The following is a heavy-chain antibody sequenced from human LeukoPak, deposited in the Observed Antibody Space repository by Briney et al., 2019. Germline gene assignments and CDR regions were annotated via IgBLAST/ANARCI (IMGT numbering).Heavy chain of an antibody. CDR2: IHGSSGST. V-gene: IGHV3-23*01. Sequence: GGSLRLSCSASGFTFSNYGMSWVRQAPGKGLEWVSGIHGSSGSTYYADSVKGRSTISRDNSKNTLYLQMNSLRAEDTAVYYCARGYDFWSGYSFDYWGQGTLVTVSS. D-gene: IGHD3-3*01. CDR1: GFTFSNYG. CDR3: ARGYDFWSGYSFDY. J-gene: IGHJ4*02.